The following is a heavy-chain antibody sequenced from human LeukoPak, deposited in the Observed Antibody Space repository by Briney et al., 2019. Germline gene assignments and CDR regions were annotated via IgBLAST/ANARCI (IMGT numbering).Heavy chain of an antibody. Sequence: SETLSLTCTVSGGSISSSSYYWGWIRQPPGKGLEWIGSIYYGGSTYYNPSLKSRVTISVDTSKNQFSLKLSSVTAADTAVYYCAREVHSGSYPYYFDYGGQGTLVTVSS. V-gene: IGHV4-39*07. CDR2: IYYGGST. CDR3: AREVHSGSYPYYFDY. J-gene: IGHJ4*02. D-gene: IGHD1-26*01. CDR1: GGSISSSSYY.